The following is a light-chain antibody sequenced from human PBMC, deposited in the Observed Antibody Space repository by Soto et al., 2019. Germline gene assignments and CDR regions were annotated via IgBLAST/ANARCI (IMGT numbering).Light chain of an antibody. J-gene: IGLJ1*01. CDR3: SSYTSSSTYV. V-gene: IGLV2-14*01. CDR1: SSDVGGYNY. CDR2: EVS. Sequence: QSVLTQPASVSGSPGQSITISCTGTSSDVGGYNYVSWYQQHPGKAPKLMIYEVSNRPSGVSNRFSGSKSGNTASLTISGLQAEDEADYYCSSYTSSSTYVFGTGTPVTVL.